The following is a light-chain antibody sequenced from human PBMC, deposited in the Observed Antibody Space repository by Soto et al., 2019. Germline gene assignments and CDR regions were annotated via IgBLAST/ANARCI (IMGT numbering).Light chain of an antibody. CDR2: EVS. CDR3: NSYTGSSPLYV. J-gene: IGLJ1*01. CDR1: SSDVGKYNY. V-gene: IGLV2-14*01. Sequence: QSGLTQPASVSGSPGQSITSSCTGTSSDVGKYNYVSWYQHHPGKAPKLIIYEVSNRPSGVSNRFTGSKSGNTASLTISGLQAEDEADYYCNSYTGSSPLYVFGTGTKVTVL.